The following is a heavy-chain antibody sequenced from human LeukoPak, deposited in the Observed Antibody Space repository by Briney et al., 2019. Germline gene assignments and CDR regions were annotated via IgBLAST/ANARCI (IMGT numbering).Heavy chain of an antibody. Sequence: SETLSLTCTVSGGSTSNYYWTWIRQPPGKGLEWIAFIYYNGNAHYNPSLKSRVTILVDTSKNQFSLRVTSVTAADTAVYYCARHSYSVPHYFDYWGQGTLVTVSS. D-gene: IGHD3-10*02. J-gene: IGHJ4*02. V-gene: IGHV4-59*08. CDR1: GGSTSNYY. CDR2: IYYNGNA. CDR3: ARHSYSVPHYFDY.